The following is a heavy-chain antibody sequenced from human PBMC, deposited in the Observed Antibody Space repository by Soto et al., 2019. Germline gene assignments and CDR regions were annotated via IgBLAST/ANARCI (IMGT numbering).Heavy chain of an antibody. Sequence: QVRLVESGGGVVQPGRSLRLSCSASGFTFRNFGFHWVRQAPGKGLEWVALIWYDGSNKYYAESLKGRVSISRDNSKNTLYLEVNSLRVEDTALYYCAKGYRFGYDFLFADFWGQGTLVTVSS. J-gene: IGHJ4*02. CDR1: GFTFRNFG. CDR3: AKGYRFGYDFLFADF. V-gene: IGHV3-33*06. CDR2: IWYDGSNK. D-gene: IGHD3-3*01.